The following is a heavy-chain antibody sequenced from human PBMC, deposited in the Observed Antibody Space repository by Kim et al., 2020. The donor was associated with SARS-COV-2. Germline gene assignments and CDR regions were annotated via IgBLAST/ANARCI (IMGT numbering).Heavy chain of an antibody. J-gene: IGHJ2*01. CDR1: GGSISSSSYY. CDR2: IYYSGST. CDR3: ARQAGYSSSWYRNWYFDL. D-gene: IGHD6-13*01. V-gene: IGHV4-39*01. Sequence: SETLSLTCTVSGGSISSSSYYWGWIRQPPGKGLEWIGSIYYSGSTYYNPSLKSRVTISVDTSKNQFSLKLSSVTAADTAVYYCARQAGYSSSWYRNWYFDLWGRGTLVTVSS.